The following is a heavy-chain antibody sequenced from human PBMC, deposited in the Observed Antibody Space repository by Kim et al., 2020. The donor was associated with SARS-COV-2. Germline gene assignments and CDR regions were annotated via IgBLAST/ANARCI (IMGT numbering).Heavy chain of an antibody. CDR3: ASGRNYYDYALGSAFDY. J-gene: IGHJ4*02. V-gene: IGHV1-3*01. CDR2: INAGNGNT. Sequence: ASVKVSCKASGYTFTSYAMHWVRQAPRQRLEWMGWINAGNGNTKYSQKFQGRVTITRDTSASTAYMELSSLRSEDTAVYYCASGRNYYDYALGSAFDYWGQGTLVTVSS. D-gene: IGHD3-22*01. CDR1: GYTFTSYA.